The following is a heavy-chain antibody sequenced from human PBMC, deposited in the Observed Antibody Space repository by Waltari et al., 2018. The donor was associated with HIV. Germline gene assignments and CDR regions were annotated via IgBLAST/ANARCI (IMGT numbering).Heavy chain of an antibody. V-gene: IGHV1-8*02. Sequence: QVHLVQSGPEVKRPGASVKISCKAYGYTFMNFDVNWVRQAAGQGPEGLGWKNPNSGKTASPYIFEDRGIMTRDGSQDTAYMEMSGLTPEDTAIYYCARNSSGKGNRYFYYGLDVWGQGTPVTV. CDR3: ARNSSGKGNRYFYYGLDV. CDR2: KNPNSGKT. D-gene: IGHD3-22*01. J-gene: IGHJ6*02. CDR1: GYTFMNFD.